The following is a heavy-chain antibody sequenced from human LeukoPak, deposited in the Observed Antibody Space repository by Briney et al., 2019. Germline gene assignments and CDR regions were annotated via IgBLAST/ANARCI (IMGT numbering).Heavy chain of an antibody. V-gene: IGHV1-18*01. CDR1: GYTFTSYG. D-gene: IGHD3-10*01. CDR2: ISAYNGNT. Sequence: ASVKVSCKASGYTFTSYGISWVRQAPGQGLEWMRWISAYNGNTNYAQKLQGRVTMTTDTSTSTAYTELRSLRSDDTAVYYCARDHSHGSDNWFDPWGQGTLVTVSS. CDR3: ARDHSHGSDNWFDP. J-gene: IGHJ5*02.